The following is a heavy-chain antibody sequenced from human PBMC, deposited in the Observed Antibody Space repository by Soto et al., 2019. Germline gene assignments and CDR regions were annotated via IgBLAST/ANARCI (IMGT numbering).Heavy chain of an antibody. Sequence: QITLKESGPTLVKPTQTLTLTCTFSAFSLSTGGVGVGWIRQPPGKALEWLALIYWDDDKRYSPSLRSRLTITKDTTKKQVLPSLNNMNPVDTATYYCIQSRSGGNCLESYASYFYYRTDVWCQGTTVTVSS. CDR3: IQSRSGGNCLESYASYFYYRTDV. CDR1: AFSLSTGGVG. CDR2: IYWDDDK. D-gene: IGHD2-15*01. J-gene: IGHJ6*02. V-gene: IGHV2-5*02.